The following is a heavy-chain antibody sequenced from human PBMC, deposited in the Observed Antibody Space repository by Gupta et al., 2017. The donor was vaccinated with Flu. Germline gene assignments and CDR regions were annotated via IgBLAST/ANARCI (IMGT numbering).Heavy chain of an antibody. J-gene: IGHJ3*02. V-gene: IGHV3-33*01. CDR3: ARGPYYYDSSGYAFDI. CDR2: IWYDGSNK. Sequence: QVQLVESGGGVVQPGRSLRLSCAASGFTFSSYGMHWVRQAPGKGLDWVAVIWYDGSNKYYADSVKGRFTISRDNSKNTLYLQMNSLRAEDTAVYYCARGPYYYDSSGYAFDIWGQGTMVTVSS. CDR1: GFTFSSYG. D-gene: IGHD3-22*01.